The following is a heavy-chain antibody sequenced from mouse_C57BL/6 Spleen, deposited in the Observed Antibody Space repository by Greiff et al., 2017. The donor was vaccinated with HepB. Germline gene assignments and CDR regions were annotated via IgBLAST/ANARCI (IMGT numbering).Heavy chain of an antibody. J-gene: IGHJ4*01. Sequence: QVQLQQSGAELARPGASVKLSCKASGYTFTSYGISWVKQRTGQGLEWIGEIYPRSGNTYYNEKFKGKATLTADKSSSTAYMELRSLTSEDSAVYFCARERGYVSPRGYYAMDYWGQGTSVTVSS. CDR3: ARERGYVSPRGYYAMDY. CDR1: GYTFTSYG. D-gene: IGHD2-14*01. V-gene: IGHV1-81*01. CDR2: IYPRSGNT.